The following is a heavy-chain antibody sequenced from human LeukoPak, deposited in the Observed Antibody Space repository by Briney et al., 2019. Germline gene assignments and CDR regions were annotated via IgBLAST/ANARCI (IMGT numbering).Heavy chain of an antibody. V-gene: IGHV4-4*07. CDR3: ARDQTVQRNYHAGGIYYYYGMDV. Sequence: SETLSLTCTVSGGSFSSYYWSRIRQPAGKGLEWIGRIYTSGSTNYNPSLKSRVTMSVDTSKNQFSLKLSSVTAADTAVYYCARDQTVQRNYHAGGIYYYYGMDVWGQGTTVTVSS. D-gene: IGHD3-16*01. CDR2: IYTSGST. CDR1: GGSFSSYY. J-gene: IGHJ6*02.